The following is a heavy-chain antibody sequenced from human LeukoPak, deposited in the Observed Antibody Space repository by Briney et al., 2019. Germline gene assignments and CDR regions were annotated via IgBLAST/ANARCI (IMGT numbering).Heavy chain of an antibody. V-gene: IGHV4-4*07. CDR3: ARGLMGTTGEQNWFDP. CDR2: IYASGSA. J-gene: IGHJ5*02. Sequence: SETLSLTCTVSGGSISTYYWGWIRQPAGKGLEWIGRIYASGSANYNPSLKSRVTISLHRSKNQFSLNLTSMTAADTAVDYCARGLMGTTGEQNWFDPWGQGTLVTVSS. D-gene: IGHD1-7*01. CDR1: GGSISTYY.